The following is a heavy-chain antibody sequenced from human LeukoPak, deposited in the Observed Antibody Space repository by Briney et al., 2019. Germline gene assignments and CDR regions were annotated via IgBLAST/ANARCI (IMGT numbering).Heavy chain of an antibody. V-gene: IGHV3-23*01. CDR2: ISGSGGST. CDR1: GFTFSSYG. CDR3: AKLGQLWLLSYFDY. J-gene: IGHJ4*02. Sequence: GGTLRLSCAASGFTFSSYGMSWVRQAPGKGLEWVSAISGSGGSTYYADSVKGRFTISRDNSKNTLYLQMNSLRAEDTAVYYCAKLGQLWLLSYFDYWGQGTLVTVSS. D-gene: IGHD5-18*01.